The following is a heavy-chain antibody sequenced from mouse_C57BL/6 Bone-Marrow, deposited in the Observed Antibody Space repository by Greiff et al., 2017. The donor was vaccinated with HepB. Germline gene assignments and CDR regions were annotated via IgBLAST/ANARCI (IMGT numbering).Heavy chain of an antibody. J-gene: IGHJ4*01. Sequence: DVKLVESGGGLVQPGGSLSLSCAASGFTFTDYYMSWVRQPPGKALEWLGFIRNKANGYTTEYSASVKGRFTISRDNSQSILYLQMNALRAEDSATYYCARCLIPPVPSAMAYWAQGTSVPVSS. D-gene: IGHD1-1*01. CDR2: IRNKANGYTT. V-gene: IGHV7-3*01. CDR3: ARCLIPPVPSAMAY. CDR1: GFTFTDYY.